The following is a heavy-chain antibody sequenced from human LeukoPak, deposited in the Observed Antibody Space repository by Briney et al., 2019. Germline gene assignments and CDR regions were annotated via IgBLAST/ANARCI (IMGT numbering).Heavy chain of an antibody. CDR3: ASSLRTTVTHFDY. CDR1: GCSISSYY. Sequence: SETLSLTCTVSGCSISSYYWSWIRQPPGKGLEWIGYIYYSGSTNYNPSLKSRVTISVDTSKNQFSLKLSSVTAADTAVYYCASSLRTTVTHFDYWGQGTLVTVSS. J-gene: IGHJ4*02. D-gene: IGHD4-17*01. CDR2: IYYSGST. V-gene: IGHV4-59*01.